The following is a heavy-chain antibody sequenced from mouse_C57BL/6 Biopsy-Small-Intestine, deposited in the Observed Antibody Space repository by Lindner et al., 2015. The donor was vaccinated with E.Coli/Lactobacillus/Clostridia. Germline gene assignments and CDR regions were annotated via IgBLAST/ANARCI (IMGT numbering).Heavy chain of an antibody. V-gene: IGHV5-6*01. J-gene: IGHJ2*01. CDR1: GFTFSRYG. Sequence: VQLQESGGDLVKPGGSLKLSCAASGFTFSRYGMSWVRQTPDKRLEWVATISSGGSYTYYPDSVKGRFTISRDNAKNTLYLQMSSLKSEDTAMYYCARLTTVVAHDYWGQGTTLTVSS. CDR3: ARLTTVVAHDY. D-gene: IGHD1-1*01. CDR2: ISSGGSYT.